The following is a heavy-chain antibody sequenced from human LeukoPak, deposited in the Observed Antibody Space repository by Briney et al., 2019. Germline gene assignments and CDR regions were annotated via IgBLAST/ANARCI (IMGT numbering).Heavy chain of an antibody. CDR2: MNPNNGNT. CDR3: VRDGEGVAISVNYWFDP. D-gene: IGHD3-10*01. J-gene: IGHJ5*02. V-gene: IGHV1-8*01. Sequence: ASVKVSCKASGFTFTRYDINWVRQTTGQGLEWMGWMNPNNGNTGYAQKFQGRVTMTRDTSISTAYMELRSLRSEDTAMYYCVRDGEGVAISVNYWFDPWGQGTLVTVSS. CDR1: GFTFTRYD.